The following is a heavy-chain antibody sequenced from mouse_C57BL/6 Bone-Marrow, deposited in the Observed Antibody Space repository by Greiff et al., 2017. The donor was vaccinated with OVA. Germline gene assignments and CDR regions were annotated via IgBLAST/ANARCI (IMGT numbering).Heavy chain of an antibody. CDR2: IWSDGST. CDR1: GFSLTSYG. V-gene: IGHV2-6*03. CDR3: ARSEDDYEGYFDV. J-gene: IGHJ1*03. Sequence: QVQLQQSGPGLVAPSQSLSITCTVSGFSLTSYGVHWVRQPPGKGLEWLVVIWSDGSTTYNSALKSRLSISKDNSKSQVFLKMNSLQTDDTAMYYGARSEDDYEGYFDVWGTGTTVTVSS. D-gene: IGHD2-4*01.